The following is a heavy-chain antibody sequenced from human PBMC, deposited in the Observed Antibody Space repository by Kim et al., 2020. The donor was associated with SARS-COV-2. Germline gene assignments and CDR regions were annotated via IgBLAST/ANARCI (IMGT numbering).Heavy chain of an antibody. CDR3: ARRHWDPWFDP. D-gene: IGHD1-26*01. Sequence: NYNPSRKSRVTRSVDTSKNQFSLKLSSVTAADTAVYYCARRHWDPWFDPWGQGTLVTVSS. V-gene: IGHV4-59*08. J-gene: IGHJ5*02.